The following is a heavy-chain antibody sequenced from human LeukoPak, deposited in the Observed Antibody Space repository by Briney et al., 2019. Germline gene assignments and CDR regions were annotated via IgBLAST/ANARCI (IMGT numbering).Heavy chain of an antibody. D-gene: IGHD6-13*01. CDR2: IYYSGST. J-gene: IGHJ5*02. V-gene: IGHV4-59*01. Sequence: SETLSLTCTVSGGSISSYYWSWIRQPPGKGLEWIGYIYYSGSTNYNPSLKSRVTISVDTSKNQFSLKLSSVTAADTAVYYCARSRAAAGTVAWSFWFDPWGQGTLVTVSS. CDR1: GGSISSYY. CDR3: ARSRAAAGTVAWSFWFDP.